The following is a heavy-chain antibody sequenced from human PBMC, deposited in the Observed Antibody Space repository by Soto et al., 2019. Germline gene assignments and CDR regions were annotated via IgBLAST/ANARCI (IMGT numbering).Heavy chain of an antibody. CDR3: ATPPYDFWRNGMDV. V-gene: IGHV3-53*01. J-gene: IGHJ6*02. Sequence: EVQLVESGGGLIQPGGSLRLSCAASGFTVSSNYMSWVRQAPGKGLEWVSVIYSGGSTYYADSVKGRFTISRDNSKNTLYLQINSLRAEDTAVYYCATPPYDFWRNGMDVWGQVTTVTVSS. D-gene: IGHD3-3*01. CDR1: GFTVSSNY. CDR2: IYSGGST.